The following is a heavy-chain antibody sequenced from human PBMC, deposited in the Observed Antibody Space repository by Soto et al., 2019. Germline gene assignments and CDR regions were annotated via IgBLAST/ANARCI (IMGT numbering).Heavy chain of an antibody. CDR2: IYHSGNA. Sequence: QVQLQESGPGLVKPSETLSLTCTVSGDSIRNVYWSWIRQPPGKGLEWIGFIYHSGNAKYNPSLKCRVAMTVDSSRNPISLSLNSVTAADSAVYFGARAHAPTLHFDSLGQGTLVTVAS. CDR1: GDSIRNVY. V-gene: IGHV4-59*13. D-gene: IGHD2-2*01. J-gene: IGHJ4*02. CDR3: ARAHAPTLHFDS.